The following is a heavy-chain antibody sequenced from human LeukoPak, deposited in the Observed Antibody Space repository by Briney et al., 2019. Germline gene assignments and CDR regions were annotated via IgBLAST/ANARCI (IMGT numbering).Heavy chain of an antibody. CDR1: GGTFSSYA. V-gene: IGHV1-69*05. J-gene: IGHJ5*02. Sequence: ASVKVSCKASGGTFSSYAISWVRQAPGQGLEWMGRIIPIFGTANYAQKFQGRATITTDESTSTAYMELSSLRSEDTAVYYCARARWGYYYDSSGNNWFDPWGQGTLVTVSS. D-gene: IGHD3-22*01. CDR3: ARARWGYYYDSSGNNWFDP. CDR2: IIPIFGTA.